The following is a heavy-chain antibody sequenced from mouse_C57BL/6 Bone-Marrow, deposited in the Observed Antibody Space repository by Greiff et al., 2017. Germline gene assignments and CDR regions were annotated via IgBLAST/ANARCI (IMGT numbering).Heavy chain of an antibody. CDR3: AREGITTLVEGFAY. D-gene: IGHD1-1*01. Sequence: QVQLQQPGAELVRPGSSVKLSCKASGYTFTSYWMDWVKQRPGQGLEWIGNIYPSDSETHYNQKFKDKATLTVDKSSSTAYMQLSSLTSEASAVYYCAREGITTLVEGFAYWCQGTLVTVSA. CDR2: IYPSDSET. CDR1: GYTFTSYW. J-gene: IGHJ3*01. V-gene: IGHV1-61*01.